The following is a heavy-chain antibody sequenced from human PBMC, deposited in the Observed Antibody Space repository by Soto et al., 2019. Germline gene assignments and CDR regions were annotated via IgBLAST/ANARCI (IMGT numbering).Heavy chain of an antibody. J-gene: IGHJ5*02. Sequence: SETLSLTCAVYGGSFSGYYWSWIRQPPGKGLEWIGEINHSGSTNYNPSLKSRVTISVDTSKNQFSLKLSSVTAADTAVYYRARVSNPRNWFDPWGQGTLVTVSS. CDR1: GGSFSGYY. CDR3: ARVSNPRNWFDP. V-gene: IGHV4-34*01. CDR2: INHSGST.